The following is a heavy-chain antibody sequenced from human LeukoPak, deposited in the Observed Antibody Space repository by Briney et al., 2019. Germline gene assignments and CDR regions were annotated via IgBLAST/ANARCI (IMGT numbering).Heavy chain of an antibody. J-gene: IGHJ4*02. Sequence: KASETLSLTCAVYGGSFSGYYWSWIRQPPGKGLEWIGEINHSGSTNYNPSLKSRVTISVDTSKNQFSLKLSSVTAADTAVYYCAIQKLRDYCEDAIDYWGQGTLVTVSS. CDR1: GGSFSGYY. V-gene: IGHV4-34*01. D-gene: IGHD4-17*01. CDR2: INHSGST. CDR3: AIQKLRDYCEDAIDY.